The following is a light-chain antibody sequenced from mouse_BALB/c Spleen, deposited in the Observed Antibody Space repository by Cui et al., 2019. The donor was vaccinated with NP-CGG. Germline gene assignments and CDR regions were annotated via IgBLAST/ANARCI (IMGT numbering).Light chain of an antibody. Sequence: QAVVTQESALTTSPGETVTLTCRSSTGAVTTNNYANWVQEKPDHLFTGLIGGTKNRAPGVPARFSGSLIGDKAALTITGAQTEDEAMYFCALWYSNHWVFGGGTKLTVL. CDR2: GTK. CDR3: ALWYSNHWV. V-gene: IGLV1*01. J-gene: IGLJ1*01. CDR1: TGAVTTNNY.